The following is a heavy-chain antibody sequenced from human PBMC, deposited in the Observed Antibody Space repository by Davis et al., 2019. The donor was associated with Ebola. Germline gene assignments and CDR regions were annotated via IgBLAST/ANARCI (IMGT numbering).Heavy chain of an antibody. CDR2: TRNKANSYTT. J-gene: IGHJ3*02. V-gene: IGHV3-72*01. CDR3: ARARLRWHDAFDI. Sequence: PGGSLRLSCAASGFTFSDHYMDWVRQAPGKGLEWVGRTRNKANSYTTEYAASVKGRFTISRDDSKNSLYLQMNSLKTEDTAVYYCARARLRWHDAFDIWGQGTMVTVSS. D-gene: IGHD3-3*01. CDR1: GFTFSDHY.